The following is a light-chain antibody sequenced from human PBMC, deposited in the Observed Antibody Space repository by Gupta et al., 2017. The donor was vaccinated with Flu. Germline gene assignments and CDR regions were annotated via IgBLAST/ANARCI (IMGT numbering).Light chain of an antibody. J-gene: IGLJ3*02. CDR2: RNS. V-gene: IGLV1-47*01. Sequence: QSLLTQPPSASGPPGRRVTISCSGSNSNIGSNYVYWYQDLPGTAPKLLIYRNSQRPSGVPDHFSGSKSGTSASLAISGLRSDDEGDYYCGAWDDSLSAWVFGGGTRLTVL. CDR1: NSNIGSNY. CDR3: GAWDDSLSAWV.